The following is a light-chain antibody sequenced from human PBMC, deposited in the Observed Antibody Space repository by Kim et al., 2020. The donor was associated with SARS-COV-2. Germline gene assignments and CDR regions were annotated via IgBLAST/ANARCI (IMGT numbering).Light chain of an antibody. CDR3: QQYNNWPYT. CDR1: QSVSSN. Sequence: SGSPGERAALCCRASQSVSSNLAWYQQKPDQAPRLLIYGASTRATGIPARFSGSGSGTEFTLTISSLQSEDFAVYYCQQYNNWPYTFGQGTKLEI. CDR2: GAS. J-gene: IGKJ2*01. V-gene: IGKV3-15*01.